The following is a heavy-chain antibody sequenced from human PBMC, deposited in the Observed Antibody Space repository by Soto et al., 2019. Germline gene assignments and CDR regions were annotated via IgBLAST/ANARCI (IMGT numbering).Heavy chain of an antibody. CDR2: INPSGGST. J-gene: IGHJ4*02. V-gene: IGHV1-46*03. CDR1: GYTFTSYY. D-gene: IGHD3-10*01. CDR3: AIYGSGSYYNPPDDY. Sequence: ASVKVSCKASGYTFTSYYMHWVLQAPGQGLEWMGIINPSGGSTSYAQKFQGRVTMTRDTSTSTVYMELSSLRSEDTAVYYCAIYGSGSYYNPPDDYWGQGTLVTVSS.